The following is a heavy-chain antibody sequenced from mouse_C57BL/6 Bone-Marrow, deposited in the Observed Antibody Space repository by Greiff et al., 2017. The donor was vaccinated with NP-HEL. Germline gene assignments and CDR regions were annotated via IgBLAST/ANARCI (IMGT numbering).Heavy chain of an antibody. CDR2: INPSSGYT. CDR3: AREECRTTVVATEY. Sequence: VQLQQSGAELAKPGASVKLSCQASCSPFPRSFLPWVPPRPGPGLEWLGSINPSSGYTKYNQKFKDKATLTADKSSRTAYMQLSSLTYEDSAVYYGAREECRTTVVATEYGGQGTTRT. D-gene: IGHD1-1*01. V-gene: IGHV1-7*01. J-gene: IGHJ2*01. CDR1: CSPFPRSF.